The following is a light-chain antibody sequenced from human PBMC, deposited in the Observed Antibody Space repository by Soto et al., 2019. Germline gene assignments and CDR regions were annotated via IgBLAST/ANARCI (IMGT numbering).Light chain of an antibody. J-gene: IGKJ3*01. CDR3: QQYYSYPLT. CDR1: QGISSY. Sequence: AIRMTQSPSSFSASTGDRVTITCRASQGISSYLAWYQQKPGKAPKLLIYAASTLQSGVPSRFSGRGSGTDFPLTISCLQSEDFANYYCQQYYSYPLTFGPGTKVDIK. V-gene: IGKV1-8*01. CDR2: AAS.